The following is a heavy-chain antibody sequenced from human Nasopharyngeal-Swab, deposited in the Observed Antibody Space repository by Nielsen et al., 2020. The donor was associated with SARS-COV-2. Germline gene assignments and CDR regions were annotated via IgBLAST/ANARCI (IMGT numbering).Heavy chain of an antibody. J-gene: IGHJ4*02. CDR3: ARVPFYSSGWYGVDYFDY. Sequence: WIRQPPGKGLVWVSRINSDGSTTMYADSVKSRFTISRDNAKDMLYLQMNSLRAEDAAVYYCARVPFYSSGWYGVDYFDYWGQGTLVTVS. D-gene: IGHD6-19*01. CDR2: INSDGSTT. V-gene: IGHV3-74*03.